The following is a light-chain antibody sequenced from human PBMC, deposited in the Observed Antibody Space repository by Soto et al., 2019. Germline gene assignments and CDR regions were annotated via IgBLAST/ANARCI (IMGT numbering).Light chain of an antibody. J-gene: IGKJ1*01. Sequence: DIQMTQSPSSLSASLGDRVTITCRASQSISTYLNWYQQNPGKAPKPLIYDASTLQSGVPSRFSGSGSGTDFTLTISSLQPEDFATYYGQQSYTTHPTCGQGTRVEIK. V-gene: IGKV1-39*01. CDR3: QQSYTTHPT. CDR1: QSISTY. CDR2: DAS.